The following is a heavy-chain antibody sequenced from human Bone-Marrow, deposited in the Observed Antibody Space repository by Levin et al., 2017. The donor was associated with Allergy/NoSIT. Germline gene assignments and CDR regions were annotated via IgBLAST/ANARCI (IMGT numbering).Heavy chain of an antibody. V-gene: IGHV4-59*01. CDR1: GGSISSSY. CDR3: ARYSGSASAYGLDV. CDR2: IYYSGYT. J-gene: IGHJ6*02. D-gene: IGHD1-26*01. Sequence: SQTLSLPCTVSGGSISSSYWNWIRQPPGKGLEWIGYIYYSGYTDYNPALKSRLTISVDTSKNQFSLRLTSVTSADTAVYFCARYSGSASAYGLDVWGLGTTVTVSS.